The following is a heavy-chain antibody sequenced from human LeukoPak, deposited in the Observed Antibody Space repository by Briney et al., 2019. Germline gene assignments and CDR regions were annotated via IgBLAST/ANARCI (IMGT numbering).Heavy chain of an antibody. D-gene: IGHD3-22*01. V-gene: IGHV4-39*01. CDR1: GGSFSSYY. CDR3: ARHRAYYDSSGYYYPFDY. J-gene: IGHJ4*02. CDR2: IYYSGST. Sequence: SGTLSLTCAVYGGSFSSYYWGWIRQPPGKGLEWIGSIYYSGSTYYNPSLKSRVTISVDTSKNQFSLKLSSVTAADTAVYYCARHRAYYDSSGYYYPFDYWGQGTLVTVSS.